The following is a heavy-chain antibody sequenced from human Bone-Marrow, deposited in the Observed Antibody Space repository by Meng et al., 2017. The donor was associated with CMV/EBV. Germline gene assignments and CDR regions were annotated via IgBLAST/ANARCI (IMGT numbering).Heavy chain of an antibody. D-gene: IGHD6-19*01. CDR2: TYYRSKWYN. CDR1: GDSVSSNSAA. V-gene: IGHV6-1*01. J-gene: IGHJ4*02. CDR3: VGGGSGWDGYFDY. Sequence: GDSVSSNSAAWNWIRQSPSRGLEWLGRTYYRSKWYNDYAVSVKSRITINPDTSKNQFSLQLNSVTPEDTAVYYCVGGGSGWDGYFDYWGQGTLVTVSS.